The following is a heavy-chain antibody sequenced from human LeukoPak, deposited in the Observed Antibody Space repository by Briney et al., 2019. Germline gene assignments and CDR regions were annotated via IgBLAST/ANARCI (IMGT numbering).Heavy chain of an antibody. CDR1: GYTFTSYD. J-gene: IGHJ4*02. CDR3: ARDRWDSSGQVVDY. V-gene: IGHV1-18*01. Sequence: ASVKVSCRASGYTFTSYDINWVRQAPGQGLEWMGWISAYNGNTNYAQKLQGRVTMTTDTSTSTAYMELRSLRSDDTAVYYCARDRWDSSGQVVDYWGQGTLVTVSS. CDR2: ISAYNGNT. D-gene: IGHD3-22*01.